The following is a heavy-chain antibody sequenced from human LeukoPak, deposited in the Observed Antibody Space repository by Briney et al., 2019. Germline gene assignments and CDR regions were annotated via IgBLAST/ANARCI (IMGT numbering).Heavy chain of an antibody. V-gene: IGHV3-30*04. CDR3: ARGPHWVTGDYDAFDI. J-gene: IGHJ3*02. Sequence: GGSLRLSCAASGFTFSSYAMHWVRQAPGKGLEWVAVISYDGSNEYYADSVKGRFIISRDNSKNTLYLQMNSLRAEDTAVYYCARGPHWVTGDYDAFDIWGQGTMVTVSS. CDR2: ISYDGSNE. CDR1: GFTFSSYA. D-gene: IGHD4-17*01.